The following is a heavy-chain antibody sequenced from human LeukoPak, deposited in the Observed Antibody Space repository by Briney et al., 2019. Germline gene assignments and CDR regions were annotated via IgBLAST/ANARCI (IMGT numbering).Heavy chain of an antibody. V-gene: IGHV4-4*07. CDR1: GDSISTYY. D-gene: IGHD3-10*01. J-gene: IGHJ5*02. CDR3: ARDRGLYGEVLFDP. Sequence: SETLSLTCSVSGDSISTYYLSWIRQPAGKGLGWSGRIYGGGNTNYNPSLKSRLTLSMDTSKNQFSLKLRSVTAADTAVYYCARDRGLYGEVLFDPWGQGTLVTVSS. CDR2: IYGGGNT.